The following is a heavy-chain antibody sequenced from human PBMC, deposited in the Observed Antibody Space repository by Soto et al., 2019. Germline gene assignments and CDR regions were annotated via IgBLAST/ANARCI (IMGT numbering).Heavy chain of an antibody. J-gene: IGHJ4*02. CDR3: AAAGTYYYDSSGYRPFDY. CDR1: GFTFPSSA. CDR2: IVVGSGNT. Sequence: SVKVSCKASGFTFPSSAVQWVRQARGQRLEWIGWIVVGSGNTNYAQKFQERVTITRDMSTSTAYMELSSLRSEDTAVYYCAAAGTYYYDSSGYRPFDYWGQGTLVTVSS. V-gene: IGHV1-58*01. D-gene: IGHD3-22*01.